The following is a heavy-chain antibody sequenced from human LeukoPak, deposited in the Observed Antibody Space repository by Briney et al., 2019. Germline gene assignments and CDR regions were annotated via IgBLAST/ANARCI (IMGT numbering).Heavy chain of an antibody. CDR3: ARDGGLYYGSGTFVGV. V-gene: IGHV1-18*01. J-gene: IGHJ4*02. CDR1: GYSFSTFG. D-gene: IGHD3-10*01. CDR2: ISVYNGDT. Sequence: ASVKVSCKPSGYSFSTFGISWVRQAPGQGLEWMGWISVYNGDTKYAQNFQGRVTMSTDTSTSTAYMELRSLRFDDTAVYYCARDGGLYYGSGTFVGVWGRELWSPSPQ.